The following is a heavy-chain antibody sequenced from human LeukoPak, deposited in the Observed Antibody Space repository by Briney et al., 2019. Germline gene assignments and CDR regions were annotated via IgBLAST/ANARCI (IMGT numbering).Heavy chain of an antibody. J-gene: IGHJ4*02. V-gene: IGHV3-23*01. Sequence: GGSLRLSCAASGFTFISYAMSWVRQAPGKGLEWVSAISGSGGSTYYADSVKGRFTISRDNSKNTLYLQMNSLRAEDTAVYYCAKSKQWLGSLSDYWGQGTLVTVSS. CDR2: ISGSGGST. CDR1: GFTFISYA. CDR3: AKSKQWLGSLSDY. D-gene: IGHD6-19*01.